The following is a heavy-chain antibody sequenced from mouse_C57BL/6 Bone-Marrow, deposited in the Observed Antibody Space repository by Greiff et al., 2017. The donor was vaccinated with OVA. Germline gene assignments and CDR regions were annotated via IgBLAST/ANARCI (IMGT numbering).Heavy chain of an antibody. CDR3: AGYYYGSTYWYFDV. CDR1: GYSFTDYN. J-gene: IGHJ1*03. Sequence: EVHLVESGPELVKPGASVKISCKASGYSFTDYNMNWVKQSNGKSLEWIGVINPNYGTTSYNQKFKGKATLTVDQSSSTAYMQLNSLTSEDSAVYYCAGYYYGSTYWYFDVWGTGTTVTVSS. D-gene: IGHD1-1*01. CDR2: INPNYGTT. V-gene: IGHV1-39*01.